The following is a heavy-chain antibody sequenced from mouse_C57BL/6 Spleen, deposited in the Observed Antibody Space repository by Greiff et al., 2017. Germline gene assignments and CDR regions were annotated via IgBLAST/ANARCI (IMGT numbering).Heavy chain of an antibody. D-gene: IGHD2-5*01. CDR2: INPNNGGT. V-gene: IGHV1-18*01. J-gene: IGHJ3*01. CDR3: AREDYSNPWFAY. Sequence: EVQGVESGPELVKPGASVKIPCKASGYTFTDYNMDWVKQSHGKSLEWIGDINPNNGGTIYNQKFKGKATLTVDKSSSTAYMELRSLTSEDTAVYYCAREDYSNPWFAYWGQGTLVTVSA. CDR1: GYTFTDYN.